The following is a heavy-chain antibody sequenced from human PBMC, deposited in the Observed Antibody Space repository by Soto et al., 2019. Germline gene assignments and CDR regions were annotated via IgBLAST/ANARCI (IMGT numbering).Heavy chain of an antibody. CDR1: GYTFTSYG. Sequence: ASVKVSCKASGYTFTSYGISWVRQAPGQGLEWMGWISAYNGNTNYAQKLQGRVTMTTDTSTSTAYMELRSLRSDDTAVYYCASPEVHSGQLWPNLFDYWGQGTLVTVSS. CDR3: ASPEVHSGQLWPNLFDY. V-gene: IGHV1-18*04. D-gene: IGHD5-18*01. J-gene: IGHJ4*02. CDR2: ISAYNGNT.